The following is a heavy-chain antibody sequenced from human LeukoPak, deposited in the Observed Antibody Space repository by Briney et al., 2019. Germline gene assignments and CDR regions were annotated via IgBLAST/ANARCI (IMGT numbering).Heavy chain of an antibody. Sequence: GASVKVSCKASGGTFSSDAVSWVRQAPGQGLEWMGGIIPIFGTTNYAQKFQGRVTITADESTSTAYMELSSLRSEDTAVYFCARSHYSSYWDNGPHYYYYMDVWGKGTTVTVSS. J-gene: IGHJ6*03. V-gene: IGHV1-69*13. CDR3: ARSHYSSYWDNGPHYYYYMDV. D-gene: IGHD6-6*01. CDR2: IIPIFGTT. CDR1: GGTFSSDA.